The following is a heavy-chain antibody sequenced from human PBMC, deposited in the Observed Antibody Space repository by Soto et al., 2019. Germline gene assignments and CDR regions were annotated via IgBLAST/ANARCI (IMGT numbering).Heavy chain of an antibody. V-gene: IGHV4-34*01. CDR2: INHSGST. D-gene: IGHD2-21*01. CDR1: GGSFSGYY. CDR3: AIFPLDDAFDI. Sequence: QVQLQQWGAGLLKPSETLSLTCAVYGGSFSGYYWSWIRQPPGKGLGWIGEINHSGSTNYNPSLKSRVTISVDTSKNQFSLKLSSVTAADTAVYYCAIFPLDDAFDIWGQGTMVTVSS. J-gene: IGHJ3*02.